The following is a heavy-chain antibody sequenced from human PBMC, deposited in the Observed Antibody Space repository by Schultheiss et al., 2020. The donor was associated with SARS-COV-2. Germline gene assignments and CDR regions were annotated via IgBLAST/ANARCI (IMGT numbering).Heavy chain of an antibody. J-gene: IGHJ4*02. D-gene: IGHD1-26*01. CDR3: ARDREWEHVRV. V-gene: IGHV1-2*02. CDR1: GYIFTDYF. CDR2: INPNSGDT. Sequence: GESLKISCKASGYIFTDYFMHWVRQAPGQGLEWMGWINPNSGDTNYAQKFQGRVSMTRDTSINTAYMELSGLRSDDTAFYFCARDREWEHVRVWGQGALVTVSS.